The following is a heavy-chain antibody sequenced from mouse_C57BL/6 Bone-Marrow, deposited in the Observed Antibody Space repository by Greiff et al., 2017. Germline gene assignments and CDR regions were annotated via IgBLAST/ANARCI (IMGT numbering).Heavy chain of an antibody. Sequence: EVHLVESGGDLVKPGGSLKLSCAASGFTFSSYGMSWVRQTPDKRLEWVATISSGGSYTYYPDSVKGRFTISRDNAKNTLYLQMSSLKSEDTAMYYCARHGDYGGHAMDYWGQGTSVTVSS. CDR1: GFTFSSYG. D-gene: IGHD2-4*01. CDR3: ARHGDYGGHAMDY. J-gene: IGHJ4*01. V-gene: IGHV5-6*01. CDR2: ISSGGSYT.